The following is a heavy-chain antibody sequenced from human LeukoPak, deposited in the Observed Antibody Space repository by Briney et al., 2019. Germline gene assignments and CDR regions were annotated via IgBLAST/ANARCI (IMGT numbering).Heavy chain of an antibody. CDR3: AKAPTGYCSGGSCYHFDY. D-gene: IGHD2-15*01. Sequence: GSLRLSCAASGLTFNSYAMSWVRQAPGKGLEWVSAISGSGGNTYYADSVKGRFTISRDNSKNTLYLQMNSLRAEDTAVYYCAKAPTGYCSGGSCYHFDYWGQGTQVTVSS. CDR2: ISGSGGNT. CDR1: GLTFNSYA. J-gene: IGHJ4*02. V-gene: IGHV3-23*01.